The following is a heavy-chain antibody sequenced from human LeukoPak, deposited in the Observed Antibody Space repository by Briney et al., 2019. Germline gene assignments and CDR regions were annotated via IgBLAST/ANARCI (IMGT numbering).Heavy chain of an antibody. CDR3: ARAPNYDYVWGSPIYFDY. D-gene: IGHD3-16*01. CDR1: GYTFTSHY. Sequence: ASVKVSCKASGYTFTSHYMHWVRQAPGQGLEWMGIINPSGGSTSYAQKFQGRVTMTRDTSTSTVYMELSSLRSEDTAVYYCARAPNYDYVWGSPIYFDYWGQGTLVTVSS. J-gene: IGHJ4*02. CDR2: INPSGGST. V-gene: IGHV1-46*01.